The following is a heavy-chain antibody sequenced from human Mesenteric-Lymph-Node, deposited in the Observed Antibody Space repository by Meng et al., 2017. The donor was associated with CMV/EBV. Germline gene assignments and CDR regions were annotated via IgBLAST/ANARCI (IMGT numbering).Heavy chain of an antibody. D-gene: IGHD6-6*01. CDR3: AREQLVGDSFDY. V-gene: IGHV3-20*04. J-gene: IGHJ4*02. CDR1: GFAFDEYG. CDR2: INWNGAST. Sequence: GESLKISCAASGFAFDEYGMSWVRQGPGKGLEWVAGINWNGASTGDADSVKGRFTISRDNVKNSLYLQMNRLRAEDTAVYYCAREQLVGDSFDYWGQGTLVTVSS.